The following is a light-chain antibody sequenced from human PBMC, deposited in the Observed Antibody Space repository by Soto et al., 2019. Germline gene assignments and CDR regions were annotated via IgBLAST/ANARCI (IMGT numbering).Light chain of an antibody. CDR2: GAS. CDR1: QSVSSSY. V-gene: IGKV3-20*01. J-gene: IGKJ4*01. CDR3: QQYGSSPLVT. Sequence: EIVLTQSPGTLSLSPGERATLSCRASQSVSSSYLAWYQQKPGQTPRLLIYGASSRATGSPDRLSGSGSSTAVILTISRLEPEDVAVYYCQQYGSSPLVTFGEGTKVEIK.